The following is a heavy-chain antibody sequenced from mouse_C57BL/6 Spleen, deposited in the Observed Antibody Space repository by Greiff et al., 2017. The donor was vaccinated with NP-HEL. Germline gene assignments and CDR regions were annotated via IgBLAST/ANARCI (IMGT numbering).Heavy chain of an antibody. CDR2: IDPEDGET. CDR3: ARKVPFDY. J-gene: IGHJ2*01. CDR1: GFNIKDYY. Sequence: DVKLQESGAELVKPGASVKLSCTASGFNIKDYYMHWVKQRTEQGLEWIGRIDPEDGETKYAPNFQGKATITADTSSNTAYLQLSSLTSEDTAVYYCARKVPFDYWGQGTTLTVSS. V-gene: IGHV14-2*01.